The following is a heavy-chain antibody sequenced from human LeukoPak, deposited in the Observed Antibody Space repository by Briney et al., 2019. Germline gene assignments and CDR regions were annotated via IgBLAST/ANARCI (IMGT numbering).Heavy chain of an antibody. Sequence: GGSLRLSCAASGFIFSDYYMSWIRQPPGKGLEWISYISNTGSAIYYADSVKGRLTVSRDNAKNSLYLQLNSLRAEDTAVYYCARGRRRIAAAGATPPAPYFDYWGQGTLVTVSS. J-gene: IGHJ4*02. D-gene: IGHD6-13*01. CDR1: GFIFSDYY. V-gene: IGHV3-11*01. CDR3: ARGRRRIAAAGATPPAPYFDY. CDR2: ISNTGSAI.